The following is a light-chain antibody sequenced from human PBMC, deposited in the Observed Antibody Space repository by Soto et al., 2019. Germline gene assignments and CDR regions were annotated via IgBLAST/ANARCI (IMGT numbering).Light chain of an antibody. CDR3: QQYDNLPLT. J-gene: IGKJ4*01. V-gene: IGKV1-33*01. Sequence: DIQMTQSPSSLSASVGDRVTITCQASQDISNYLNWYQQKPGKAPKLLIYDASNLETGVPSRFSESGSGTDFTFTISSLQAEDIATYYCQQYDNLPLTFGGGTKVEIK. CDR1: QDISNY. CDR2: DAS.